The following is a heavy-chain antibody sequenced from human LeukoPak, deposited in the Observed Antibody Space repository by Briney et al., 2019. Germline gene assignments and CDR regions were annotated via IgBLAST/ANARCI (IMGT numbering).Heavy chain of an antibody. CDR2: IYYSGST. CDR3: ARGVYDFWSGYYVDY. Sequence: SETLSLTCTVSGGSISSSSYYWGWIRQPPGKGLEWIGSIYYSGSTYYNPSLKSRVTISVDRSKNQFSLKLSSVTAADTAVYYCARGVYDFWSGYYVDYWGQGTLVTVSS. CDR1: GGSISSSSYY. V-gene: IGHV4-39*07. J-gene: IGHJ4*02. D-gene: IGHD3-3*01.